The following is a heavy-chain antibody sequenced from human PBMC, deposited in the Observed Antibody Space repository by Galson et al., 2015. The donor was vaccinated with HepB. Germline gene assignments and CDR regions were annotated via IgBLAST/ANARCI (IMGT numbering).Heavy chain of an antibody. D-gene: IGHD5-24*01. J-gene: IGHJ4*02. V-gene: IGHV3-30*18. CDR2: ISYDGSNK. Sequence: SLRLSCAASGFTFSSYGMHWVRQAPGKGLEWVAVISYDGSNKYYADSVKGRFTIPRDNSKNTLYLQMNSLRAEDTAVYYCAKDHFGSWLQSPIDYWGQGTLVTVSS. CDR3: AKDHFGSWLQSPIDY. CDR1: GFTFSSYG.